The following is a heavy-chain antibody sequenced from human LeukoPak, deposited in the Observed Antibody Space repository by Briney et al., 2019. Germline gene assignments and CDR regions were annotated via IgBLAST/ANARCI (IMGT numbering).Heavy chain of an antibody. CDR1: GFTFNSYS. D-gene: IGHD6-19*01. J-gene: IGHJ4*02. V-gene: IGHV3-21*01. Sequence: GGSLRLYCAASGFTFNSYSMNWVRQAPGKGREWVSSISSSSSYIYYADSVKGRFTISGDNAKNSLYLQMTRLRAEDTAVYYCGRGSSGQIPLLDYWGQGTLVTVSS. CDR3: GRGSSGQIPLLDY. CDR2: ISSSSSYI.